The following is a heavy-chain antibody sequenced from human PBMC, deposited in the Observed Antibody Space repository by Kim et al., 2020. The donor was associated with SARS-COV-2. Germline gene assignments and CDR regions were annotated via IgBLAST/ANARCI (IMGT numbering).Heavy chain of an antibody. J-gene: IGHJ4*02. V-gene: IGHV3-23*01. Sequence: YADAGTGRFTISRDNSKNTLYLQMNSLRAEDTAVYYCAKRYYYDSGSFDYWGQGTLVTVSS. CDR3: AKRYYYDSGSFDY. D-gene: IGHD3-10*01.